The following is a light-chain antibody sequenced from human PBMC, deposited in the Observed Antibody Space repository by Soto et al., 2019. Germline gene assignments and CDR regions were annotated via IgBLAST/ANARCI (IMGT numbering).Light chain of an antibody. CDR1: SSDVGGYNS. CDR3: SSYTSSSTLV. V-gene: IGLV2-14*01. Sequence: QSALTQPASVSGSPGQSITISCTGTSSDVGGYNSVSWYQQHPGKAPKLMIYDVSYRPSGISNRFSGSKSGNTASLTISGLQDEDEADYYCSSYTSSSTLVFGGGTKLTVL. J-gene: IGLJ2*01. CDR2: DVS.